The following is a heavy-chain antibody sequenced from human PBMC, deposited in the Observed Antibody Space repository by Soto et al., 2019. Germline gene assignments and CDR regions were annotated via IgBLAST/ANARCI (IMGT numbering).Heavy chain of an antibody. CDR3: ARDALELWARDGGYYGMDG. Sequence: SETLSLTCAVCGGSITGYYWSWIRQPPGKGLEWIGEINHSGSTNYNPSLKSRVTISVDTSKNQFSLKLSSVTAADTAVYYCARDALELWARDGGYYGMDGWGQGTTVTVSS. V-gene: IGHV4-34*01. CDR2: INHSGST. D-gene: IGHD3-10*01. J-gene: IGHJ6*02. CDR1: GGSITGYY.